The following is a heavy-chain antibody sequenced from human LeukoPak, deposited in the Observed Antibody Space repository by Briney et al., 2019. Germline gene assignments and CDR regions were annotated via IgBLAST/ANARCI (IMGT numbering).Heavy chain of an antibody. D-gene: IGHD6-13*01. J-gene: IGHJ4*02. Sequence: GGSLRLSCAASGFTFSSYGMHWVRQAPGKGLEWVAVIWYDGSNKYYADSVKGRFTISRDNSKNTLYLQMNSLRAEDTAVYYCARSPAGSSWYGNFDYWGQGTLVTVSS. CDR2: IWYDGSNK. CDR3: ARSPAGSSWYGNFDY. CDR1: GFTFSSYG. V-gene: IGHV3-33*01.